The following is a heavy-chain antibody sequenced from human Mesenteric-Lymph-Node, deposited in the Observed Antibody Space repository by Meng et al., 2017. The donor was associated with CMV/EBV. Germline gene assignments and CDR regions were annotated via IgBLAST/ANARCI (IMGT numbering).Heavy chain of an antibody. V-gene: IGHV2-5*02. Sequence: AVGVGWIRQPPGKALEWLALIYWDDDKRYSPSLRSRLTISKDTPKNQVVLTMTNVDPVDTATYYCAHSNYDILTGYFGEKVYYFDYWGQGT. J-gene: IGHJ4*02. CDR1: AVG. D-gene: IGHD3-9*01. CDR2: IYWDDDK. CDR3: AHSNYDILTGYFGEKVYYFDY.